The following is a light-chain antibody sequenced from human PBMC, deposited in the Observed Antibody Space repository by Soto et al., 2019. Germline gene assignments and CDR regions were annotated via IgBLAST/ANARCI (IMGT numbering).Light chain of an antibody. CDR1: QTVYTW. V-gene: IGKV1-5*03. CDR2: EAS. CDR3: QQYNSYSPD. J-gene: IGKJ3*01. Sequence: DIQMTQSPSTLSASIGDRVTITCRASQTVYTWLAWYQQKPGTAPKLLIYEASTLHSGVPSRFSGSGSGTEFTLVISRLQPDDLATYYCQQYNSYSPDFGPGTKVDIK.